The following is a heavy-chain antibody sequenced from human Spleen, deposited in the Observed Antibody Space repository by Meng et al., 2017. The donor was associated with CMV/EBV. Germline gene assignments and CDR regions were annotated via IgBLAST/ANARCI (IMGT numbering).Heavy chain of an antibody. CDR1: GYTFTSYG. J-gene: IGHJ6*02. CDR2: TSAYNGNT. D-gene: IGHD1-14*01. V-gene: IGHV1-18*01. Sequence: ASVKVSCKASGYTFTSYGISWVRQAPGQGLEWMGWTSAYNGNTNYAQKLQGRVTMTTDTSTSTAYMELRSLRSGDTAVYYCARGEPRTYYYYGMDVWGQGTTVTVSS. CDR3: ARGEPRTYYYYGMDV.